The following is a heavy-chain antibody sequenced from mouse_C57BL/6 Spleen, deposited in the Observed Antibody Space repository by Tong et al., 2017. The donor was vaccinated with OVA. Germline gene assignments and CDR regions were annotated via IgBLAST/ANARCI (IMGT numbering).Heavy chain of an antibody. CDR1: GFTFSDYG. V-gene: IGHV5-17*01. Sequence: EVQLQESGGGLVKPGGSLKLSCAASGFTFSDYGMHWVRQAPEKGLEWVAYISSGSSTIYYADTVKGRFTISRDNAKNTLFLQMTSLRSEDTAMYYCAKLGRGYFDVWGTGTTVTVSS. CDR2: ISSGSSTI. CDR3: AKLGRGYFDV. J-gene: IGHJ1*03. D-gene: IGHD4-1*01.